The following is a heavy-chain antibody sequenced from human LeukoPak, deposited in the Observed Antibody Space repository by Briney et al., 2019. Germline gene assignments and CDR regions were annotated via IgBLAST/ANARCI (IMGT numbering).Heavy chain of an antibody. CDR3: ASSYCVGDRYQNWFDP. D-gene: IGHD2-21*02. J-gene: IGHJ5*02. CDR1: GGSFSGYY. CDR2: INHSGST. V-gene: IGHV4-34*01. Sequence: KTSETLSLTCAVYGGSFSGYYWSWIRQPPGKGLEWIGEINHSGSTNYNPSLKSRVTISVDTSKNQFSLKLSSVTAADTAVYYCASSYCVGDRYQNWFDPWGQGTLVTVSS.